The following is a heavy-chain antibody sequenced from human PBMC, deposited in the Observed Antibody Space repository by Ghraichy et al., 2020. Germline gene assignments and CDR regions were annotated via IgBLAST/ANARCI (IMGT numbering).Heavy chain of an antibody. Sequence: ASVKVSCKASGYTFTNYGITWVRQAPGQGLEWMGWINTDNGNTNYAQQLQDRVTLTTDTSTTTAYMELRSLRSDDTAVYYCARELFGYSTGWAFDYWGQGTLVTLSS. J-gene: IGHJ4*02. V-gene: IGHV1-18*01. CDR2: INTDNGNT. CDR3: ARELFGYSTGWAFDY. CDR1: GYTFTNYG. D-gene: IGHD6-19*01.